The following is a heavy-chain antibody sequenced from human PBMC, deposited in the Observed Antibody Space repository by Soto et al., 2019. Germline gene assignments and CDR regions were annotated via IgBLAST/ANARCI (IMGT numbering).Heavy chain of an antibody. J-gene: IGHJ4*02. V-gene: IGHV3-21*01. CDR2: ISSTTNYI. CDR1: GVTFSRYS. Sequence: GVSVRLSCAASGVTFSRYSMNWDRQAPGKGLEWVSSISSTTNYIYYADSMKGRFTVSRDNAKNSVYLDMNSLSAEDTAVYYCARESEDLTSNFDYWGQGTLVTVSS. CDR3: ARESEDLTSNFDY.